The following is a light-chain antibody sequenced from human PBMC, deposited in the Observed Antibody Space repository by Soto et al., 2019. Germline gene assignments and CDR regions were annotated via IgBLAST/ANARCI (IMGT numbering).Light chain of an antibody. J-gene: IGKJ4*01. V-gene: IGKV3D-20*02. Sequence: IVLPQSPGTLSLSPGERATLSCRASQTVASSYLAWYQQKPDEAPRLLIYSTSVRATGIPDRFSGSGSGTDFTLTISSLEPEDFAVYYCQQPSNWPLSYGRGTKVAIK. CDR1: QTVASSY. CDR3: QQPSNWPLS. CDR2: STS.